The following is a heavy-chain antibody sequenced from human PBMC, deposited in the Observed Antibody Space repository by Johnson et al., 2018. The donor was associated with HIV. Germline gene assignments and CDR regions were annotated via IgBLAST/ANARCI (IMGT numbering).Heavy chain of an antibody. J-gene: IGHJ3*02. D-gene: IGHD2-15*01. CDR3: AREGPYWAFDI. Sequence: QVQLVESGGGVVRPGGSLKLSCAASGFIFHNYGMAWVRQAPGMGLEWVAVISYDGSNKYYAYSVKARFTISRDNAKNSLYLQMSSLRAEDTAVYYCAREGPYWAFDIWGQGTMVTVSS. CDR2: ISYDGSNK. V-gene: IGHV3-30*03. CDR1: GFIFHNYG.